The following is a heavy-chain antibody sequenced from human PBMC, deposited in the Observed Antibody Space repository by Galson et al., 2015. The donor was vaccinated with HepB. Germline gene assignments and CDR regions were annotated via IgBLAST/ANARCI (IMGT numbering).Heavy chain of an antibody. V-gene: IGHV3-48*01. CDR3: ARDLRYPS. D-gene: IGHD3-9*01. J-gene: IGHJ4*02. CDR1: GFTFSSYS. Sequence: SLRLSCAASGFTFSSYSMNWVRQAPGKGLEWVSYISSSSSTIYYADSVKGRFTISRDNAKNSLYLQMNSLRAEDTAVYYCARDLRYPSWGQGTLVTVSS. CDR2: ISSSSSTI.